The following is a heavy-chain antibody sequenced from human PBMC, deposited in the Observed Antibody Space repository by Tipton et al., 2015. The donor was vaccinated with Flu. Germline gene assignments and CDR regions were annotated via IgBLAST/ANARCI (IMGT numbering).Heavy chain of an antibody. Sequence: LRLSCSVSGGSINSSYWSWIRQSPGKGLEWIGNIQYSGHTNYNPSLKSRVTIAVDTSKNQFSLQLSSVAAADTAVYYCARHVDRSWVLEFWGQGTLVTVSS. CDR3: ARHVDRSWVLEF. V-gene: IGHV4-59*01. CDR1: GGSINSSY. CDR2: IQYSGHT. J-gene: IGHJ4*02. D-gene: IGHD3-10*01.